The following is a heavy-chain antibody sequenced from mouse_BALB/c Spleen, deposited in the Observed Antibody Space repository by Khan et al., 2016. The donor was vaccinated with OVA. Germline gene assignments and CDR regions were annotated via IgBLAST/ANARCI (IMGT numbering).Heavy chain of an antibody. CDR1: GYTFTNYG. V-gene: IGHV9-1*02. Sequence: QIQLVQSGPELKKPGETVKISCKASGYTFTNYGMNWVKQAPGKGLKWMGWINTYTGEPTYTDDFKGRFAFSLETSASTAYLQINNLKNEDMAKYFCARGASYGYFDVWGAGTTVTVSS. J-gene: IGHJ1*01. CDR2: INTYTGEP. CDR3: ARGASYGYFDV.